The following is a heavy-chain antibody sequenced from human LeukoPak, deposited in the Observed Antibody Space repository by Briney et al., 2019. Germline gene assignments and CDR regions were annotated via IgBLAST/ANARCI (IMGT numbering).Heavy chain of an antibody. CDR2: ISAYNGNT. CDR3: ARDLRNYGRASPMWYYYYMDV. D-gene: IGHD1-7*01. J-gene: IGHJ6*03. CDR1: GYTFTSYG. Sequence: ASVKVSCKASGYTFTSYGISWVRQAPGQGLEWMGWISAYNGNTNYAQKLQGRVTMTTDTSTSTAYMELRSLRSDDTAVYYCARDLRNYGRASPMWYYYYMDVWGKGTTVTISS. V-gene: IGHV1-18*01.